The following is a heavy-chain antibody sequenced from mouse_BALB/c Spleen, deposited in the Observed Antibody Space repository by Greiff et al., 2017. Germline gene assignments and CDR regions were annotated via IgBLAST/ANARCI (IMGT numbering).Heavy chain of an antibody. Sequence: VQLQQSGPELVKPGASVKISCKASGYTFTDYNMHWVKQSHGKSLEWIGYIYPYNGGTGYNQKFKSKATLTVDNSSSTAYMELRSLTSEDSAVYYCARGHYGSSSYAMDYWGQGTSVTVSS. V-gene: IGHV1S29*02. J-gene: IGHJ4*01. CDR3: ARGHYGSSSYAMDY. CDR1: GYTFTDYN. D-gene: IGHD1-1*01. CDR2: IYPYNGGT.